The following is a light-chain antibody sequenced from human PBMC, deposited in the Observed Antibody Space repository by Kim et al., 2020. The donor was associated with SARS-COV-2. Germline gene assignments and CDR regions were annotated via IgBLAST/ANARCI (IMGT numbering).Light chain of an antibody. CDR2: RNN. CDR1: GNNVGNQG. J-gene: IGLJ2*01. V-gene: IGLV10-54*01. CDR3: SAWNSSLSAVV. Sequence: QTATLACTGNGNNVGNQGAAWLQQHQGHPPKLLSCRNNNRPSGVSERLSASRSGNTASLTITGLQPEDEADYYCSAWNSSLSAVVFGGGTQLTVL.